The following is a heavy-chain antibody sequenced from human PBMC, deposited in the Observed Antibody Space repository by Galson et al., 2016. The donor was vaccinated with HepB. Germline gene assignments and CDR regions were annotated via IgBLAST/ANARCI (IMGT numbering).Heavy chain of an antibody. Sequence: TLSLTCTVSGGPMGSGDYCWSWVRQTPGKGLEWIGHIYDSGSDHYGPSLRSRATISVDVSHNQFSLRLTSVTAADTAVYYCARHYMDSSRIDPWGPGALVTVSS. CDR1: GGPMGSGDYC. CDR2: IYDSGSD. V-gene: IGHV4-31*03. J-gene: IGHJ5*02. CDR3: ARHYMDSSRIDP. D-gene: IGHD3/OR15-3a*01.